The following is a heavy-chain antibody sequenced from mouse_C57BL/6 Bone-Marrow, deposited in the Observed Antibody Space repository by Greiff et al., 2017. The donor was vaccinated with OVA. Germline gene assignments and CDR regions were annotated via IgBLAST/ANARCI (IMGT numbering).Heavy chain of an antibody. J-gene: IGHJ1*03. V-gene: IGHV3-6*01. CDR3: GRDEYSEYFDD. D-gene: IGHD5-1*01. CDR1: GYSFTSSYF. Sequence: VQLPQSGPGLVKPSPSLSLSCTATGYSFTSSYFRYLIRQPPGNILEWMGYLSYDGSNNYNPSLKNRTPITLDTSSNPSFLTLNSVTTEDTATYCCGRDEYSEYFDDWGTGTTVTVSA. CDR2: LSYDGSN.